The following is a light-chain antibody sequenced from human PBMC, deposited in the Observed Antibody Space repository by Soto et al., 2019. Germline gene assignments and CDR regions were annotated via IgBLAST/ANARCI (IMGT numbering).Light chain of an antibody. J-gene: IGKJ5*01. Sequence: EIVLTQSPGTLSLSPGERATLSCRASQSVSSSYLAWYQQKPGQAPRLLIYGASSRATSIPDRFSGSGSGTDFTLTISRLEPEDFAVYYCQQYNNWPRTFGQGTRLEIK. V-gene: IGKV3-20*01. CDR3: QQYNNWPRT. CDR2: GAS. CDR1: QSVSSSY.